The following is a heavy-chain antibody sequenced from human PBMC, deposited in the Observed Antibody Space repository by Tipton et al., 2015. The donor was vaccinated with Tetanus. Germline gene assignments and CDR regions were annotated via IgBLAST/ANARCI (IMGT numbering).Heavy chain of an antibody. V-gene: IGHV3-23*01. CDR2: ISGSGDTT. D-gene: IGHD6-13*01. CDR1: GFTFSSYA. J-gene: IGHJ4*02. Sequence: SLRLSCAASGFTFSSYAMTWVRQAPGKGLEWVSAISGSGDTTYYPDSVKGRFAISRDNSKNALYLHMNTLRGEDAAVYYCAKEGHSSPTTPYIGYWGQGTLVTVSS. CDR3: AKEGHSSPTTPYIGY.